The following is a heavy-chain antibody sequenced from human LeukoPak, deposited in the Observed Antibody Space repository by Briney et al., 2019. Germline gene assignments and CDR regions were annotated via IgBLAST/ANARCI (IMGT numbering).Heavy chain of an antibody. J-gene: IGHJ4*02. CDR2: ISSTSSTI. D-gene: IGHD1-7*01. CDR1: GFTFRSYS. CDR3: ATAGNYRFDY. Sequence: GGSLRLSCAASGFTFRSYSMHWVRQAPGKGLEWVSYISSTSSTIYYADSVKGRFTISRDNAKNSLYLQMNSLRDEDTAVYYCATAGNYRFDYWGQGTLVTVSS. V-gene: IGHV3-48*02.